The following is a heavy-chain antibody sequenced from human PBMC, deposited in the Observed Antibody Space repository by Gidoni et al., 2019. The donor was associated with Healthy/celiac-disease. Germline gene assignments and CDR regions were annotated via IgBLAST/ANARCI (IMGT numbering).Heavy chain of an antibody. J-gene: IGHJ6*02. CDR1: GGSISSYY. CDR2: IYYSGST. CDR3: ARVRRIAAADPGHSNYYYGMDV. D-gene: IGHD6-13*01. Sequence: QVQLQESGPGLVKPSETLSLTCPVSGGSISSYYSSWIRQPPGKGLEWIGYIYYSGSTNYNPSLKSRVTISVDTSKNQFPLKLSSVTAADTAVYYCARVRRIAAADPGHSNYYYGMDVWGQGTTVTVSS. V-gene: IGHV4-59*01.